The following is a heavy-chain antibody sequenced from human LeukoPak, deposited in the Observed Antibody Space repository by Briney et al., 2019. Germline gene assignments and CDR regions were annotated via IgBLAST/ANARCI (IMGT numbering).Heavy chain of an antibody. Sequence: GASVKVSCKASGLTFKAYYMHWVRQAPGQGLEWMGWINPNSGGTNYAQKFQGRVTMTRDTSISTAYMELSRLRSDDTAVYYCASHLGYYDSSGYAGDYWGQGTLVTVSS. CDR2: INPNSGGT. CDR1: GLTFKAYY. D-gene: IGHD3-22*01. CDR3: ASHLGYYDSSGYAGDY. J-gene: IGHJ4*02. V-gene: IGHV1-2*02.